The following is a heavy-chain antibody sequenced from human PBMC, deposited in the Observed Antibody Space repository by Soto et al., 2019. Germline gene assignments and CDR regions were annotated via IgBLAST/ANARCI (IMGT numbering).Heavy chain of an antibody. CDR3: ASAYDILTGYYKVSNWFDP. D-gene: IGHD3-9*01. J-gene: IGHJ5*02. CDR1: GGSISSGGYY. V-gene: IGHV4-39*01. CDR2: IYYSGST. Sequence: SETLSLTCAVAGGSISSGGYYWGWIRQPPGKGLEWIGSIYYSGSTYYNPSLKSRVTISVDTSKNQFSLKLSSVTAADTAVYYCASAYDILTGYYKVSNWFDPWGQGTLVTVSS.